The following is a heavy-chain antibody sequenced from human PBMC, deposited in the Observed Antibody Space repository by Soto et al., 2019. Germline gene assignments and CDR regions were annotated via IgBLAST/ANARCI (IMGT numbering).Heavy chain of an antibody. CDR2: IWYDGSNK. Sequence: GGSLRLSCAASGFTFSSYGMHWVRQAPGKGLEWVAVIWYDGSNKYYADSVKGRFTISRDNSKNTLYLQMNSLRAEDTAVYYCTSEHAYDYIWGSYRQGYFDYWGQGTLVTVSS. CDR3: TSEHAYDYIWGSYRQGYFDY. D-gene: IGHD3-16*02. CDR1: GFTFSSYG. J-gene: IGHJ4*02. V-gene: IGHV3-33*01.